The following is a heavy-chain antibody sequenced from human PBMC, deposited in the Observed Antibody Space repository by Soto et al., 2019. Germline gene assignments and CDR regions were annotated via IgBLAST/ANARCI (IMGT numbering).Heavy chain of an antibody. Sequence: PSETLSLTCNVSGGPINTGDYYWNWIRQPPGKGLEWIGNVFYSGATNYSPSLKSRAAISMDTSKNQFSLSLTSVTAADTAVYYCARAGFSYGHLLFWGQGIRVTVSS. V-gene: IGHV4-30-4*01. D-gene: IGHD3-10*01. CDR1: GGPINTGDYY. CDR2: VFYSGAT. CDR3: ARAGFSYGHLLF. J-gene: IGHJ4*02.